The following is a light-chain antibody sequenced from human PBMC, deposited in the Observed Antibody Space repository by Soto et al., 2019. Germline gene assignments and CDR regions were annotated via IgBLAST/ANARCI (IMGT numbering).Light chain of an antibody. Sequence: DIQMTQSPSSLSASVGDRVTITCRASHDISSYLAWFQQKPGKAPKSLIYSASILQSGVPSKFSGSGSGTDFTLTISSLQPEDFATYYCQEYSSYHRTFGHGTKVEIK. CDR1: HDISSY. J-gene: IGKJ1*01. CDR2: SAS. CDR3: QEYSSYHRT. V-gene: IGKV1-16*02.